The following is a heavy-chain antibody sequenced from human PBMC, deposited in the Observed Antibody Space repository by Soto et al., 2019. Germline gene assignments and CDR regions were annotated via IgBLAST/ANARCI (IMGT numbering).Heavy chain of an antibody. J-gene: IGHJ6*02. CDR1: GFTFSDYY. CDR3: ARDSGYDPYYYYYGMDV. D-gene: IGHD5-12*01. V-gene: IGHV3-11*01. Sequence: VGSLRLSCAASGFTFSDYYMSWIRQAPGKGLEWVSYISSSGSTIYYADSVKGRFTISRDNAKNSLYLQMNSLRAEDTAVYYCARDSGYDPYYYYYGMDVWGQGTTVTVSS. CDR2: ISSSGSTI.